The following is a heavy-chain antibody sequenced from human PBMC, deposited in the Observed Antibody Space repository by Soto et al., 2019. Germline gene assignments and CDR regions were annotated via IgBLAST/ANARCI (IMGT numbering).Heavy chain of an antibody. CDR2: TYYRSNWRH. CDR1: GDSVSSNTAA. Sequence: SQTLSLTCAISGDSVSSNTAAWNWIRSSPSRGLEWLGRTYYRSNWRHDYAVSVKSRITVNPDTSKNHFSLQLNSVTPDNTAVYYCARGVAGSGFDLWGQGTLVTVSS. J-gene: IGHJ4*02. CDR3: ARGVAGSGFDL. V-gene: IGHV6-1*01. D-gene: IGHD6-19*01.